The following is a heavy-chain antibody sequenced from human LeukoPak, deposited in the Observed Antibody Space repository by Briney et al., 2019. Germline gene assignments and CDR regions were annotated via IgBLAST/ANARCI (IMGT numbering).Heavy chain of an antibody. Sequence: ASVKVSCKASGYTFTGYYMHWVRRAPGQGLEWMGWINPNSGGTNYAQKFQGRVTMTRDTSISTAYMELSRLRSDDTAVYYCARLARATAYYYGMDVWGQGTTVTVSS. CDR1: GYTFTGYY. V-gene: IGHV1-2*02. CDR2: INPNSGGT. CDR3: ARLARATAYYYGMDV. J-gene: IGHJ6*02. D-gene: IGHD5-18*01.